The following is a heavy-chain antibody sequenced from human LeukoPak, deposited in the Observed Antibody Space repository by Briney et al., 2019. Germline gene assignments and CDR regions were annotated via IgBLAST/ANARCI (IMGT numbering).Heavy chain of an antibody. CDR3: ARRRGSGSTQVFDY. CDR1: GYTFTSHG. Sequence: ASVKVSCKASGYTFTSHGITWVRQAPGQGLEWMGWISTYNVNTNYAQKLQGRVTMTTDTSTSTAYMELRSLRSDDTAVYYCARRRGSGSTQVFDYWGQGTLVTVSS. CDR2: ISTYNVNT. J-gene: IGHJ4*02. D-gene: IGHD6-19*01. V-gene: IGHV1-18*04.